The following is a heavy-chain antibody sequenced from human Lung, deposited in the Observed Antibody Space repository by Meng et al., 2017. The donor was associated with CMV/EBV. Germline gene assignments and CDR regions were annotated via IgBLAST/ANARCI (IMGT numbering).Heavy chain of an antibody. CDR3: ARYVPNGSFWYFDF. V-gene: IGHV1-18*01. J-gene: IGHJ2*01. Sequence: VQCVQSGTDAKKPGGSMKVSCKASGYIFTNYDISWVRQAPGQGLEWMGWISVKNGEAKYPQNFQGRVTMTTDTTTSTAYMELRSLTSDDTAVYYCARYVPNGSFWYFDFWGRGTLVTVSS. D-gene: IGHD6-13*01. CDR2: ISVKNGEA. CDR1: GYIFTNYD.